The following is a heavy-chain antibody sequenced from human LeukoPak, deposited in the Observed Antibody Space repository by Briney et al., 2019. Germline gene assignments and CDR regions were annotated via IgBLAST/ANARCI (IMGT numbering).Heavy chain of an antibody. CDR3: ARLDYGGNVVDY. CDR2: ISGSDGSI. CDR1: GFTFSSYG. J-gene: IGHJ4*02. V-gene: IGHV3-23*01. Sequence: GGSLRLSCAASGFTFSSYGMTWVRQAPGKGLEWVSTISGSDGSIYYADSVKGRFTSSRDNSKNTLYLQMNSLRAEDTAVYYCARLDYGGNVVDYWGQGTLVTVSS. D-gene: IGHD4-23*01.